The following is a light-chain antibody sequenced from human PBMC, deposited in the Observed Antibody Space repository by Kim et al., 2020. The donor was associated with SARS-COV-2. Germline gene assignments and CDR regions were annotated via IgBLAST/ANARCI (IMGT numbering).Light chain of an antibody. CDR2: KAS. CDR1: QSISSW. Sequence: ASVGDSVTITCRASQSISSWLAWDQQKPGKAPKLLIYKASSLESGVPSRFSGSGSGTEFTLTISSLQPDDFATYYCQQYNSYPWTFGQGTKVDIK. V-gene: IGKV1-5*03. CDR3: QQYNSYPWT. J-gene: IGKJ1*01.